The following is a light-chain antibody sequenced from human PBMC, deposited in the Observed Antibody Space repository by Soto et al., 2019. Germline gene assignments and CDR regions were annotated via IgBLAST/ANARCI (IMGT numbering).Light chain of an antibody. V-gene: IGKV1-33*01. J-gene: IGKJ5*01. Sequence: DVRMTQSPSSLSASVGNRVTITCQASQNIATYLNWYQQKPGRAPKLLIYAASNLPRGVPSRFRGRGSGTAFTITSSLQHADDATSYCCQLYGYPLTFGQGTRLEIK. CDR3: QLYGYPLT. CDR1: QNIATY. CDR2: AAS.